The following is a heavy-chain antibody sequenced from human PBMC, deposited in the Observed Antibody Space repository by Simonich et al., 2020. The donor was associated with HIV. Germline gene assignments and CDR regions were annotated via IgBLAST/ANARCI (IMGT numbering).Heavy chain of an antibody. D-gene: IGHD4-17*01. CDR1: GGSFSGCY. CDR2: INHSGST. CDR3: ARRHPTTVTTPYFDY. Sequence: QVQLQQWGAGLLKPSETLSLTCAVYGGSFSGCYWSWSRQPPGKGLEWIGEINHSGSTNYNPSLKSRVTISVDTAKNQFSLKLSSVTAADTAVYYCARRHPTTVTTPYFDYWGQGTLVTVSS. J-gene: IGHJ4*02. V-gene: IGHV4-34*01.